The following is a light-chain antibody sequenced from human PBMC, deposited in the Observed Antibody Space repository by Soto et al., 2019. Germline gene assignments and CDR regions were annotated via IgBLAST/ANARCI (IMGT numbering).Light chain of an antibody. CDR2: GDS. CDR3: QPYDSSLRGYG. V-gene: IGLV1-40*01. Sequence: QSVLTQPPSVSGAPGQRVTISCSGSSSNIGANYNVHWYQQFPGTAPKLLIYGDSNRPSGVPDRFSGSRSGTSASLAITGLQAEDEADYYCQPYDSSLRGYGFGTGTKVTVL. J-gene: IGLJ1*01. CDR1: SSNIGANYN.